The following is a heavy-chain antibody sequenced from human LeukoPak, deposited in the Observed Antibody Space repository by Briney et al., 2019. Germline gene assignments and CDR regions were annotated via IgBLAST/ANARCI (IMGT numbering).Heavy chain of an antibody. D-gene: IGHD6-19*01. V-gene: IGHV4-59*01. CDR3: ARDLRYSSGWYDWYFDL. CDR1: GGSISSYY. CDR2: IHYSGST. Sequence: PSESLSLTCTVSGGSISSYYWSWIRQPPGKGLEWIGYIHYSGSTNYNPSLRSRVTISVDTSKNQFSLKLSSVTAADTAVYYCARDLRYSSGWYDWYFDLWGRGTLVT. J-gene: IGHJ2*01.